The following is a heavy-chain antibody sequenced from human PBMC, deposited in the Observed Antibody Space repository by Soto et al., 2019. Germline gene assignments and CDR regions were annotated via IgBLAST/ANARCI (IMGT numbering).Heavy chain of an antibody. CDR3: ASYIERHGGRAS. D-gene: IGHD1-1*01. CDR2: IVNSGIA. J-gene: IGHJ4*02. V-gene: IGHV4-4*08. Sequence: QVQLQESGPGLVKPSETLSLTCAVSGGSLTGQHWSWIRQPPGKGLEWIGQIVNSGIARYNPSLQSRVAISIDTSKTLFALRLPSVTAADTAVYYCASYIERHGGRASWGQGHLVTVSS. CDR1: GGSLTGQH.